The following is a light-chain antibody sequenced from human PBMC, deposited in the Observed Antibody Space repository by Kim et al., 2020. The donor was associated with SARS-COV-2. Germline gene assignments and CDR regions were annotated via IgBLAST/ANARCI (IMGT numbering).Light chain of an antibody. CDR2: KAS. J-gene: IGKJ2*01. Sequence: DIQMTQSPSTLSASVGDRVTITCRASQNIVTWLAWYQQKPGKAPNLLIYKASSLKSGVPSRFSGSGSGTEFTLTISSLQPDDSATYYCLQYNSFSYTFGQGTKLEIK. V-gene: IGKV1-5*03. CDR1: QNIVTW. CDR3: LQYNSFSYT.